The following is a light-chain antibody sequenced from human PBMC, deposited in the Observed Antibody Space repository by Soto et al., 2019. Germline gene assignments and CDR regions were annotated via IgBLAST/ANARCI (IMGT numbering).Light chain of an antibody. J-gene: IGLJ3*02. CDR3: SSYTGSSTLGV. CDR2: DVS. V-gene: IGLV2-14*01. CDR1: SSDVGGYNY. Sequence: QSALTQPASVSGSPGQSITISCTGTSSDVGGYNYVSWYQQHPGKAPKLMIYDVSNRPSGVSNRFSGSKSGNTASLTISGLQAEDDAAYYCSSYTGSSTLGVFGGGTKVTVL.